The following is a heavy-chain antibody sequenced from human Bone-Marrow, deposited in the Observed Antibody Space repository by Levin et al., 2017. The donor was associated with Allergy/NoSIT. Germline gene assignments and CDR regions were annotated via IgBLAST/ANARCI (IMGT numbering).Heavy chain of an antibody. Sequence: RAGGSLRLSCAASGFTFSNCGMHWVRQAPGKGLEWVAIISFDGNTEFYTESVKGRFTISRDNSRNTLYLQMSSLRPDDTAVYYCAKDIGVIAGIEDYWGQGTRVTVSS. J-gene: IGHJ4*02. CDR1: GFTFSNCG. V-gene: IGHV3-30*18. CDR2: ISFDGNTE. CDR3: AKDIGVIAGIEDY. D-gene: IGHD2-21*01.